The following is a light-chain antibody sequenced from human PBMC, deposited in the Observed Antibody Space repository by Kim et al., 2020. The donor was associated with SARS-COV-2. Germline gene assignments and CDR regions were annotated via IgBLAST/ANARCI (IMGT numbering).Light chain of an antibody. J-gene: IGLJ2*01. CDR2: YDS. CDR1: NIGSNS. V-gene: IGLV3-21*04. CDR3: QVWDSSSDHVV. Sequence: APGNTASITCGGNNIGSNSVHWYQQKPGQAPVLVIYYDSDRPSGIPERFSGSNSGNTATLTISRVKAGDEADYYCQVWDSSSDHVVFGGGTKLTVL.